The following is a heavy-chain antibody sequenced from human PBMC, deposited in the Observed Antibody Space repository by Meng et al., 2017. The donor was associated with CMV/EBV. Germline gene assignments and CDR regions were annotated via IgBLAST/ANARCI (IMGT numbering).Heavy chain of an antibody. J-gene: IGHJ5*02. CDR2: IYYSGST. Sequence: SETLSLTCTVSGGSISSSSYYWGWIRQPPGKGLEWIGYIYYSGSTYYNPSLKSRVTISVDTSKNQFSLKLSSVTAADTAVYYCAREVGSRGWFDPWGQGTLVTVSS. V-gene: IGHV4-31*03. CDR3: AREVGSRGWFDP. D-gene: IGHD6-13*01. CDR1: GGSISSSSYY.